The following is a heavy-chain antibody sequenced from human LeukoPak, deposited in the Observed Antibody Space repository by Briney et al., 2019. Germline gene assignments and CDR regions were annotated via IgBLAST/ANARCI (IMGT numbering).Heavy chain of an antibody. CDR1: GYTFTSYG. CDR3: ARDMAPRYCSGGSCYSNY. D-gene: IGHD2-15*01. Sequence: ASVKVSCKASGYTFTSYGISWVRQAPGQELEWMGWISAYNGNTNYAQKLQGRVTMTTDTSTSTAYMELRSLRSDDTAVYYCARDMAPRYCSGGSCYSNYWGQGTLVTVSS. J-gene: IGHJ4*02. CDR2: ISAYNGNT. V-gene: IGHV1-18*01.